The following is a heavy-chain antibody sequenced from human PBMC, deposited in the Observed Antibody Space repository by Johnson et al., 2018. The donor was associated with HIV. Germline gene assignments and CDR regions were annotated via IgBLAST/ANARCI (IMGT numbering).Heavy chain of an antibody. D-gene: IGHD3-10*01. Sequence: VQLVESGGGLVQPGGSLRLSCAASGFTFDDYAMHWVRPAPGKGLEWVSGISWNSGSIGYADSVKGRFTISRDNAKNSLSLQMDSLRAEDTALYDCARDRRPKYYGSEPNAFNIWGQGTMGAVSS. CDR2: ISWNSGSI. J-gene: IGHJ3*02. CDR3: ARDRRPKYYGSEPNAFNI. CDR1: GFTFDDYA. V-gene: IGHV3-9*01.